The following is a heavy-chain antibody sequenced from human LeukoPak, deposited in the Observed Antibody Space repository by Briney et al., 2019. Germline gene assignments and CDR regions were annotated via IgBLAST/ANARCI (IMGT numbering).Heavy chain of an antibody. V-gene: IGHV3-23*01. CDR3: ANDYRSGSFHDF. Sequence: PGGSLRLSCAASGFDFSSYAMSWVRQPPGKGLEWVSVISRRDDYTYYADSVKGQFTISRDNSKNTLYLQMNSLRAEDTAVYYCANDYRSGSFHDFWGQGTLVTVSS. J-gene: IGHJ4*02. CDR2: ISRRDDYT. CDR1: GFDFSSYA. D-gene: IGHD3-10*01.